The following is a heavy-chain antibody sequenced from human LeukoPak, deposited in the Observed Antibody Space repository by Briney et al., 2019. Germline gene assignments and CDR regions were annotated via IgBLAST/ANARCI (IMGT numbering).Heavy chain of an antibody. D-gene: IGHD6-19*01. Sequence: SGTLSLTCTVSGGSISSSSYYWGWIRQPPGKGLEWIGSIYYSGSTYYNPSLKSRVTISVDTSKNQFSLKLSSVTAADTAVYYCARTSGSGRYWGQGTLVTVSS. J-gene: IGHJ4*02. V-gene: IGHV4-39*01. CDR1: GGSISSSSYY. CDR2: IYYSGST. CDR3: ARTSGSGRY.